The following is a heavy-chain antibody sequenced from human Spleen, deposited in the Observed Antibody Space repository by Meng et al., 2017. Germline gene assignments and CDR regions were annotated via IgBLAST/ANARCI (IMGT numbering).Heavy chain of an antibody. D-gene: IGHD3-22*01. Sequence: GESLKISCAASGFTFSSYEMNWVRQAPGKGLEWVSYISSSGSTIYYADSVKGRFTISRDNAKNSLYLQMNSLRAEDTAVYYCASQPNLDYYDSSGGGAFDIWGQGTMVTVSS. CDR2: ISSSGSTI. J-gene: IGHJ3*02. CDR3: ASQPNLDYYDSSGGGAFDI. CDR1: GFTFSSYE. V-gene: IGHV3-48*03.